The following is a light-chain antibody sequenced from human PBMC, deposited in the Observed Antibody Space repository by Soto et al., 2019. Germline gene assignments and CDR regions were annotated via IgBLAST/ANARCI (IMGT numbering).Light chain of an antibody. J-gene: IGKJ5*01. CDR1: QSVSSSY. CDR3: HRFETSSPRP. Sequence: EIGVTQSPGSLALSPGEKATLSCRASQSVSSSYLAWYQQKPCQAPRLLIYGASSSATGIPDRFSGSGSWTDFTLTISRLEPGDFAVYYCHRFETSSPRPFSPGTRLAIK. CDR2: GAS. V-gene: IGKV3-20*01.